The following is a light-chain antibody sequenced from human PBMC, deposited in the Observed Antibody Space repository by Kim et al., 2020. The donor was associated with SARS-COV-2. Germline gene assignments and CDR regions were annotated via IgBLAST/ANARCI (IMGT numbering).Light chain of an antibody. J-gene: IGLJ2*01. Sequence: GQPVTISCTGTSSDVGVYNYVSCYQHHPGKAPKLMIYELPKRPSGVPDRFSGSKSGNTDSLTVSGVQAEDEADYYCSTYAGSHNLVFGGGTQLTVL. CDR1: SSDVGVYNY. V-gene: IGLV2-8*01. CDR2: ELP. CDR3: STYAGSHNLV.